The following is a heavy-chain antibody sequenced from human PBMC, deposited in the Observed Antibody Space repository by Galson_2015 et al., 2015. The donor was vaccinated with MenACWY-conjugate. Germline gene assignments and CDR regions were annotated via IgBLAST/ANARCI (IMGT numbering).Heavy chain of an antibody. D-gene: IGHD2-8*01. Sequence: SLRLSCAASGFTFSSYSMNWVRQAPGKGLEWVANIKQDGSEKYYVDSVKGRFTISRDNAKNSLYLQMNSLRAEDTAVYYCARDDQLIMGGFGGGLFDYWGQGALVTVSS. CDR3: ARDDQLIMGGFGGGLFDY. CDR1: GFTFSSYS. V-gene: IGHV3-7*03. CDR2: IKQDGSEK. J-gene: IGHJ4*02.